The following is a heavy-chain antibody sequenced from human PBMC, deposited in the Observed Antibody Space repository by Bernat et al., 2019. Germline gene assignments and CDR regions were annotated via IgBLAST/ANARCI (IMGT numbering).Heavy chain of an antibody. V-gene: IGHV3-21*02. CDR1: GFTFTGYT. CDR3: ARDSSHVAFDA. D-gene: IGHD2-2*01. Sequence: EVQLVQSGGGLVEPGGSLRLSCTASGFTFTGYTINWVRQAPGKGLEWVSYISSSSSNIYYADSVKGRFTVSRDNAENSVYLQLNSLRVEDTAVYYCARDSSHVAFDAWGQGTVVTVSS. J-gene: IGHJ3*01. CDR2: ISSSSSNI.